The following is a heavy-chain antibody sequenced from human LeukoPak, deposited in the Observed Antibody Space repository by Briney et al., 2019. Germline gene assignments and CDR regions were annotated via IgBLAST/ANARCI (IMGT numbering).Heavy chain of an antibody. J-gene: IGHJ4*02. Sequence: GGSLRLSCAASGFSFSSYAMSWVRQAPGKGLEWVSSISGSGGSTYYADSVKGRFSISRDNSKNTLYVQIKSLRVEDTAVYYCAKDRRNNYYDSGGLFDYWGQGTLVTVSS. CDR2: ISGSGGST. V-gene: IGHV3-23*01. D-gene: IGHD3-22*01. CDR3: AKDRRNNYYDSGGLFDY. CDR1: GFSFSSYA.